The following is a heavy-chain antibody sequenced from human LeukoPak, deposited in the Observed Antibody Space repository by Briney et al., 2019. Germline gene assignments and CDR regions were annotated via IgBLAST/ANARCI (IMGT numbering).Heavy chain of an antibody. D-gene: IGHD5/OR15-5a*01. CDR1: GFTFSSYA. CDR3: AKGRYSIYPSTGFDP. Sequence: GGSLRLSCAASGFTFSSYAMHWVRQAPGKGLEWVAVISYDGSNKYYADSVKGRFTISRDNSKNTLDLQMKNLRVEDTAVYYCAKGRYSIYPSTGFDPWGQGTLVTVSS. V-gene: IGHV3-30-3*01. J-gene: IGHJ5*02. CDR2: ISYDGSNK.